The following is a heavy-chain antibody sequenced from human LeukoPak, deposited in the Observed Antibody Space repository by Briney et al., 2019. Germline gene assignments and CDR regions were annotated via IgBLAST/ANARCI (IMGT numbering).Heavy chain of an antibody. V-gene: IGHV1-46*01. J-gene: IGHJ4*02. CDR2: INPSGGST. CDR1: GGTFSSYA. CDR3: ARGPGLLRRLRLGDLPDY. Sequence: ASVKVSCKASGGTFSSYAIHWVRQAPGQGLEWMGIINPSGGSTSYAQKFQGRVTMTRDTSTSTVYMELSSLRSEDTAVYYCARGPGLLRRLRLGDLPDYWGQGTLVTVSS. D-gene: IGHD3-16*01.